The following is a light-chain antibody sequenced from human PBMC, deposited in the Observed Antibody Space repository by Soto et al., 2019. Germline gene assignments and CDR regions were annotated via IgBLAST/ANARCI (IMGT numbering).Light chain of an antibody. Sequence: DIQMTQSPSTLSASVGDRVIITRRASQSISSWLAWYQQKPGKAPNLLIYKASALKSGVPSRFSGTGSGTEFPLTISSLQPDDFATYYCQQYDNDSWTFGQGTKVEIK. CDR2: KAS. CDR1: QSISSW. J-gene: IGKJ1*01. V-gene: IGKV1-5*03. CDR3: QQYDNDSWT.